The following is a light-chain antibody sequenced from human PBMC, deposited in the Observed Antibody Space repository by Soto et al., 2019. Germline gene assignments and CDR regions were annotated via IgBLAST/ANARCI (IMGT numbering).Light chain of an antibody. V-gene: IGKV1-39*01. CDR2: AAS. CDR3: QQSYPTPRT. Sequence: DIHMTQAPSSLSASVEDRVSVTCRASQSRSTFFNWYQQRPWEAPKLLIYAASSLQSGVPSSFSGSGSGEDFTLAIVSLQPEDFATSYCQQSYPTPRTFGQGTKVEVK. J-gene: IGKJ1*01. CDR1: QSRSTF.